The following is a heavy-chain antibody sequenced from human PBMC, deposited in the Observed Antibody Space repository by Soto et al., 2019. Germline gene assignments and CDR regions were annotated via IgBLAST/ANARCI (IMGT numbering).Heavy chain of an antibody. V-gene: IGHV3-15*01. CDR3: TAPGLWSTSYRDFYYVMDV. Sequence: PGGSLRLSCAASGFTFSSYAMSRVRQAPGKGPEWVGRIKSKTDGGTTDYAAPVKGRFTISRDDSKNTLYLQMNSLKTEDTAVYYCTAPGLWSTSYRDFYYVMDVWGRGTTVTVSS. CDR2: IKSKTDGGTT. D-gene: IGHD3-3*01. CDR1: GFTFSSYA. J-gene: IGHJ6*02.